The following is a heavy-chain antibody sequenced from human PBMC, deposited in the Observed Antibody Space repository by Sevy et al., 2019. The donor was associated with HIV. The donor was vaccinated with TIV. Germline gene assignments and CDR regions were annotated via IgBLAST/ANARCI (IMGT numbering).Heavy chain of an antibody. J-gene: IGHJ6*02. CDR3: AKDSGYKYGMDV. CDR2: ISWDGGST. Sequence: GGSLRLSCAASGFTFDDYTMHWVRQAPGKGLEWVSLISWDGGSTYYADSVKGRFTISRDNSKNSLYLQMNSLRTEDTALYYCAKDSGYKYGMDVWGQGTTVTVSS. CDR1: GFTFDDYT. V-gene: IGHV3-43*01.